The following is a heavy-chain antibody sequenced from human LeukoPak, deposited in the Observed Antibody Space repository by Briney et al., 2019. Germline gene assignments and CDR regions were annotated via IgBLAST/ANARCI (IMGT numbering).Heavy chain of an antibody. J-gene: IGHJ4*02. CDR1: GFTLSSYE. CDR3: ASWGEGALDN. CDR2: ISSSGSTI. D-gene: IGHD1-26*01. V-gene: IGHV3-48*03. Sequence: GGSLRLSCAASGFTLSSYEMSWIRQAPGKGLEWVSYISSSGSTIYYADSVKGRFTISRDNAKNSLYLQMNSLRVEDTGVYYCASWGEGALDNWGQGTLVTVSS.